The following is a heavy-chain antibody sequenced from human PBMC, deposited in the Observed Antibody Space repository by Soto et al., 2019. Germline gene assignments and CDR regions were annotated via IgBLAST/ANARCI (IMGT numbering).Heavy chain of an antibody. CDR1: GGSILDSTYY. J-gene: IGHJ5*02. CDR3: ARQASGYYYGWFDP. V-gene: IGHV4-39*01. CDR2: IFYSGGT. Sequence: SETLSLTCTVSGGSILDSTYYWAWIRQSPGKGLEWIGTIFYSGGTFYTPSLKSRVTMSVDTSNNQFSLKLSSVTAADTAVYYCARQASGYYYGWFDPWGQGTLLPVSS. D-gene: IGHD3-22*01.